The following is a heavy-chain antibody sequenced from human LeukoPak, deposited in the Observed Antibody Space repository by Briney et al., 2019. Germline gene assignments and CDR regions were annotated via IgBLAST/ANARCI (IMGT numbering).Heavy chain of an antibody. Sequence: SVKVSCKASGGTFSSYAISWVRQAPGQGLEWMGGIIPIFGTANYAQKFQGRVTITADESTSTAYMELSSPRSEDTAVYYCARGAPSRLPAAFNWFDPWGQGTLVTVSS. D-gene: IGHD2-2*01. CDR3: ARGAPSRLPAAFNWFDP. J-gene: IGHJ5*02. CDR2: IIPIFGTA. V-gene: IGHV1-69*01. CDR1: GGTFSSYA.